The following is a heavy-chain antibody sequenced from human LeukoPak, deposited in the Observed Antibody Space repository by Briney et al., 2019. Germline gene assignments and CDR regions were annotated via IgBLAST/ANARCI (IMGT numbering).Heavy chain of an antibody. CDR3: AHRRTTMVRETLKTFDY. CDR2: IYWDDDK. CDR1: GFSLSTSGVG. J-gene: IGHJ4*02. Sequence: SGPTLVKPTQTLTLTCTFSGFSLSTSGVGVGWIRQPPGKALEWLALIYWDDDKRYSPSLKSRLTITKDTSKNQVVLTMTNMDPVDTATYYCAHRRTTMVRETLKTFDYWGQGTLVTVSS. V-gene: IGHV2-5*02. D-gene: IGHD3-10*01.